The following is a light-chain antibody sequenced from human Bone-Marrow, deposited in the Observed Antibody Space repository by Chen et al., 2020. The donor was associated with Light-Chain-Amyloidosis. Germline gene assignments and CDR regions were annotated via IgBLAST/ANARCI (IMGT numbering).Light chain of an antibody. Sequence: SYELTQPPSVSVSPGQTASITCSGDKLGDRYTYWYQLKSGQSPVLVIYEDKKRPSGSPERFSGSNSGNTATLTISGTQPMDEADYYCQAWDSNTVIFGGGTKLTVL. CDR1: KLGDRY. CDR2: EDK. J-gene: IGLJ2*01. V-gene: IGLV3-1*01. CDR3: QAWDSNTVI.